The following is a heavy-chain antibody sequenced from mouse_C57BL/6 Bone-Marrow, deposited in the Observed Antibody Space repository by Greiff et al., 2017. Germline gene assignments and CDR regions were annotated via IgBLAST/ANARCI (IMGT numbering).Heavy chain of an antibody. Sequence: QVQLQQSGAELARPGASVKMSCKASGYTFTSYTMHWVKQRPGQGLEWIGYINPSSGYTKYNQKFKDKATLTADKSSSTAYMQLSSLNSEDSAVYYCARLYYDYDGFAYWGQGTLVTVSA. D-gene: IGHD2-4*01. CDR1: GYTFTSYT. CDR3: ARLYYDYDGFAY. J-gene: IGHJ3*01. CDR2: INPSSGYT. V-gene: IGHV1-4*01.